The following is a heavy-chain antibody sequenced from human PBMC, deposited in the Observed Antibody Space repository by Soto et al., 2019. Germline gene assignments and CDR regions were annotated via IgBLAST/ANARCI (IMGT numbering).Heavy chain of an antibody. D-gene: IGHD6-13*01. CDR3: ARRRSNWLFDY. CDR1: GFSLNTSGMS. Sequence: SGPTLVNPTQTLTLTCTFSGFSLNTSGMSVSWIRQPPGQALEWLALIDRDDDKYYTTSLKTRLTISKETSKNQVVLTMTNVDPVDTATYYCARRRSNWLFDYWGQGTLVTVSS. V-gene: IGHV2-70*01. CDR2: IDRDDDK. J-gene: IGHJ4*02.